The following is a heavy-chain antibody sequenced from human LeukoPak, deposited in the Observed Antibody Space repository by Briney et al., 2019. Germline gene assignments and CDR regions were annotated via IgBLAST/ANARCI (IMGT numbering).Heavy chain of an antibody. CDR1: AYSFSAYC. J-gene: IGHJ4*02. CDR2: IYPGDSDT. D-gene: IGHD3-3*01. Sequence: GESLKISCKGSAYSFSAYCIGWLRQMPGKGLEWMGIIYPGDSDTRYSPSFQGQITISADESTSTAYLQWSSLKASDTAIYCCAATYDFWSASHLGWGQRSLVTVSS. V-gene: IGHV5-51*01. CDR3: AATYDFWSASHLG.